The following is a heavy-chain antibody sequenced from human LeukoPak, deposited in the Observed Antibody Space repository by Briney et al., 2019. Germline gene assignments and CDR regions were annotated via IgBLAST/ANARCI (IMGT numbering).Heavy chain of an antibody. V-gene: IGHV3-7*01. J-gene: IGHJ4*02. CDR2: IKQDGSEK. D-gene: IGHD1-26*01. Sequence: AGGSLTLSCAASGFSFSSYWMSWVRQAPGKGLEWVANIKQDGSEKYYMRSVKGRFTSSKDNAKKSLYLQMNSLTAEDTAVYYCVRDGISGSLVLDWGQGTLVTVSS. CDR3: VRDGISGSLVLD. CDR1: GFSFSSYW.